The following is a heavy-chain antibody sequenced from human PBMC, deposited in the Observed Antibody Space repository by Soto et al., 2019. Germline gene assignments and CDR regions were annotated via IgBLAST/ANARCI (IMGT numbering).Heavy chain of an antibody. Sequence: SLRLSCAASGFTFSSYWMSWVRQAPGKGLEWVANIKQDGSEKYYVDSVKGRFTISRDNAKNSLYLQMNSLRAEDTAVYYCARDFITMVRGVIIPFGMDVWGQGTTVTVSS. V-gene: IGHV3-7*01. D-gene: IGHD3-10*01. CDR3: ARDFITMVRGVIIPFGMDV. J-gene: IGHJ6*02. CDR1: GFTFSSYW. CDR2: IKQDGSEK.